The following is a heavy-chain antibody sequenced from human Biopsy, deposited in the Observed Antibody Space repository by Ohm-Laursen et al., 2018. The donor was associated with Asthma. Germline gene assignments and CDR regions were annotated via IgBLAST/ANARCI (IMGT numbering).Heavy chain of an antibody. J-gene: IGHJ4*02. D-gene: IGHD1-26*01. Sequence: SLRLSCAASGFAVSRDHMFWVRQAPGKGLEWVSAISGSGGSTYYADSVKGRFTISRDKSKNTLYMQMNSQRAEDTAVYYCAKRGSYFDYWGQGTLVTVSS. CDR2: ISGSGGST. CDR1: GFAVSRDH. V-gene: IGHV3-23*01. CDR3: AKRGSYFDY.